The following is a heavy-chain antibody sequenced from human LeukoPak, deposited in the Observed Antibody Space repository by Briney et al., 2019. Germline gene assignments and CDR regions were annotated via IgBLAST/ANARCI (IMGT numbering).Heavy chain of an antibody. CDR2: ISGSGDST. CDR3: AREHNSGWFDY. Sequence: GGSLRLSCAASGFTFSTSAMSWVRQAPGKGLEWVSGISGSGDSTYYVDSVKGRFTISRDSSRNTLYLQMSSLRPEDTALYYCAREHNSGWFDYWGQGTLVTVSS. CDR1: GFTFSTSA. V-gene: IGHV3-23*01. J-gene: IGHJ5*01. D-gene: IGHD3-22*01.